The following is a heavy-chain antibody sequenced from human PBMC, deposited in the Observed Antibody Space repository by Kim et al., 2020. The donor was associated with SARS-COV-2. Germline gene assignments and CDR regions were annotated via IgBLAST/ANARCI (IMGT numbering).Heavy chain of an antibody. J-gene: IGHJ6*02. CDR2: INPNSGGT. CDR1: GYTFTGYY. CDR3: AGDRSSWHLNYYSYGMDV. V-gene: IGHV1-2*04. D-gene: IGHD6-13*01. Sequence: ASVKVSCKASGYTFTGYYMHWVRQAPGQGLEWMGWINPNSGGTNYAQKFQGWVTTTRDTSISTAYMELSRLRADDTAVYYCAGDRSSWHLNYYSYGMDVWGQGTTVTVSS.